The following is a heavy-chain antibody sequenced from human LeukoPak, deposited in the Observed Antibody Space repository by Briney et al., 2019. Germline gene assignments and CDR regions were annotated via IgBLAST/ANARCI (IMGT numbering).Heavy chain of an antibody. J-gene: IGHJ5*02. CDR1: GDSISGGAFH. CDR3: ARQGSSPNWFDP. D-gene: IGHD1-26*01. CDR2: MFYSGST. V-gene: IGHV4-39*01. Sequence: SETLSLTCTVSGDSISGGAFHWGWVRQSPGKGLEWIGSMFYSGSTHFNPSLESRITMSLDTSKNQFSLRLSLMAAADTAIYYCARQGSSPNWFDPWGQGTLVTVSS.